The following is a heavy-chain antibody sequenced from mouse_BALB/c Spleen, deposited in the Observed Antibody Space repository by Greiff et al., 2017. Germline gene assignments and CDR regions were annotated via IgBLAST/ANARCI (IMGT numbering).Heavy chain of an antibody. J-gene: IGHJ4*01. V-gene: IGHV3-2*02. CDR2: ISYSGST. D-gene: IGHD2-3*01. CDR3: ARDDGYYGAMDY. Sequence: EVKLVESGPGLVKPSQSLSLTCTVTGYSITSDYAWNWIRQFPGNKLEWMGYISYSGSTSYNPSLKSRISITRDTSKNQFFLQLNSVTTEDTATYYCARDDGYYGAMDYWGQGTSVTVSS. CDR1: GYSITSDYA.